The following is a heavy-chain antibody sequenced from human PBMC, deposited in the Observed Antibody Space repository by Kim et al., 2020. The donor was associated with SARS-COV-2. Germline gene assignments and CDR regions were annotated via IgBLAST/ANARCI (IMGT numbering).Heavy chain of an antibody. CDR3: AREGEPGYCSGGSCYSPQSWFDP. D-gene: IGHD2-15*01. V-gene: IGHV4-30-2*01. CDR1: GGSISSGGYS. CDR2: IYHSGST. Sequence: SETLSLTCAVSGGSISSGGYSWSWIRQPPGKGLEWIGYIYHSGSTYYNPSLKSRVTISVDRSKNQFSLKLSSVTAADTAVYYCAREGEPGYCSGGSCYSPQSWFDPWGQGTLVTVSS. J-gene: IGHJ5*02.